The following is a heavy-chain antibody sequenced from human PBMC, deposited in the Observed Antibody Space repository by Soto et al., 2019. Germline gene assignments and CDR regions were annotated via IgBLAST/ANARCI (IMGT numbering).Heavy chain of an antibody. CDR2: IHYSGST. J-gene: IGHJ4*02. D-gene: IGHD3-22*01. CDR1: GGSIRSGGYY. Sequence: QVQLHESGPGLVKPSQTLSLTCTVSGGSIRSGGYYWSWIRQHPGKGLEWIGYIHYSGSTYYNPSLKSRPTISLDTSKNQFSLKLSSVTDADTAVYYCARDYYYDSSGYYYLDYWGQGVLVTVSS. CDR3: ARDYYYDSSGYYYLDY. V-gene: IGHV4-31*03.